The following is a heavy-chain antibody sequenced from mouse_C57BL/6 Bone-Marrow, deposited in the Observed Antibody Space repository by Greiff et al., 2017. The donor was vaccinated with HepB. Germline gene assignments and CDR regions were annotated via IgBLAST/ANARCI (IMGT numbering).Heavy chain of an antibody. CDR1: GYTFTSHW. CDR2: IFPGSGST. CDR3: ARWAGLLRDYWYFDV. Sequence: QVQLQQSGPELVRPGASVKISCKAPGYTFTSHWMQWVRQRPGQGLEWIGEIFPGSGSTYYNEKFKGKATLTVDTSSSPAYMQLSSLTSEDSAVYFCARWAGLLRDYWYFDVWGTGTTVTVSS. J-gene: IGHJ1*03. D-gene: IGHD1-1*01. V-gene: IGHV1-56*01.